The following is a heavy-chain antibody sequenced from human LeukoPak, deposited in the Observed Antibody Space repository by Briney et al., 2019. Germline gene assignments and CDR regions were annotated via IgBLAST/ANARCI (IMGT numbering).Heavy chain of an antibody. CDR3: ARVDSSDAGNFDY. Sequence: PSETLSLTCTVSGGSINGYYWSWIRQPPGKGLEWIAWIYYSGSTNYNPSLKSRVTISVDTSKNQFSLKLTSVTAADTAEYYCARVDSSDAGNFDYWGQGTLVTVSS. J-gene: IGHJ4*02. D-gene: IGHD2-15*01. CDR2: IYYSGST. CDR1: GGSINGYY. V-gene: IGHV4-59*08.